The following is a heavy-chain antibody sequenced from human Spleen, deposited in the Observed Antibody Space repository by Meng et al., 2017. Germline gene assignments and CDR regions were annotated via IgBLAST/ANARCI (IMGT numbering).Heavy chain of an antibody. CDR3: AREYSNSWEYYYYGMDV. Sequence: ASVKVSCKPSGYNFPDYWLHWVRRAPGQGLEWMGRIDPKSGDTHYAQRFQGRVTMTGDTSISTAYMELSGLRSDDTAMYYCAREYSNSWEYYYYGMDVWGQGTTVTVSS. V-gene: IGHV1-2*06. CDR2: IDPKSGDT. D-gene: IGHD6-13*01. CDR1: GYNFPDYW. J-gene: IGHJ6*02.